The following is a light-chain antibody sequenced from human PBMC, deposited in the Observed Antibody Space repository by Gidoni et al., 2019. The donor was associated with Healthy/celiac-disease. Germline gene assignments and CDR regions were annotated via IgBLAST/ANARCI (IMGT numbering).Light chain of an antibody. V-gene: IGKV3-20*01. CDR3: QQYSSSPPVT. CDR2: GAS. CDR1: QSVSSSY. J-gene: IGKJ4*01. Sequence: EIVLTQSPGTLSLSSGERDTLSCRASQSVSSSYLAWYQQKPGQAPRLLIYGASSRATGIPDRFIGSGSATDFTLTISRLEPEDFAVYYCQQYSSSPPVTFGGGTKVEIK.